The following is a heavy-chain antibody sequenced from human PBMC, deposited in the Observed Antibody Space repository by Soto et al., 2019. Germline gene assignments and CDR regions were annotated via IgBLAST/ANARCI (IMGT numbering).Heavy chain of an antibody. J-gene: IGHJ3*02. CDR1: GFAFSSHP. V-gene: IGHV3-23*01. CDR2: ISDSGSLT. D-gene: IGHD6-19*01. CDR3: AKSLGWFEGDGFDI. Sequence: VQLLESGGDLVHPGASLRLSCAASGFAFSSHPMSWVRQAPEKGLEWVAGISDSGSLTYNADSVRGRFTISRDNSKNTLYLQMNSLRDEDTAVYYSAKSLGWFEGDGFDIWGQGTVVTVSS.